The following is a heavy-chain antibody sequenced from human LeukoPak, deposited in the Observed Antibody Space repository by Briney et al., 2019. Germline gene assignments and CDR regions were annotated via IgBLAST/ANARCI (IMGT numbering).Heavy chain of an antibody. CDR3: VTWFGIFLPQIDY. Sequence: GGSLRLSCAASGFTFSSYEMNWVRQAPGMGLEWLSYISTSGSTIYYVDSVKGRFTISRDNAKNSLYLQMHSLRAEDTAVYYCVTWFGIFLPQIDYWGQGTLVTVSS. V-gene: IGHV3-48*03. D-gene: IGHD3-10*01. CDR2: ISTSGSTI. J-gene: IGHJ4*02. CDR1: GFTFSSYE.